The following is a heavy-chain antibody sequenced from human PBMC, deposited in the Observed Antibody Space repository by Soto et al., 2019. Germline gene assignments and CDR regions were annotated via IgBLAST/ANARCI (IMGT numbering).Heavy chain of an antibody. CDR3: AREVGATRNWFEP. V-gene: IGHV1-69*01. Sequence: QVQLVQSGAEVKKPGSSVKVSCKASGGTFTTYAITWVRQAPGQGLEWMGGIIPIFGTANYAQKFQGRVTITADESTSTASMHLSSLRSDDTAVYYCAREVGATRNWFEPWGQGTLVTVSS. CDR2: IIPIFGTA. CDR1: GGTFTTYA. D-gene: IGHD1-26*01. J-gene: IGHJ5*02.